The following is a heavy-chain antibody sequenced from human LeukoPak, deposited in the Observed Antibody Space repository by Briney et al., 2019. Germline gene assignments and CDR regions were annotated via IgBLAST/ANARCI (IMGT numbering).Heavy chain of an antibody. D-gene: IGHD3-10*01. CDR3: AKRIYTFGELLDYGMDV. J-gene: IGHJ6*02. Sequence: GGSLRLSCAASGFTFSTYGMHWVRQAPGKGLEWVAVLSDDGSNKIYADSVKGRFTISRDNSKNTLYLQMNSLRGEDTAVYYRAKRIYTFGELLDYGMDVWGQGTTVTVSS. CDR2: LSDDGSNK. V-gene: IGHV3-30*18. CDR1: GFTFSTYG.